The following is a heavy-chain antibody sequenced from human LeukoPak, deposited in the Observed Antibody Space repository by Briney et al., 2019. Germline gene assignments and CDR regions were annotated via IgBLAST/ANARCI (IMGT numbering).Heavy chain of an antibody. CDR2: MNPNSGNT. CDR3: ARGAGLEPYYYMDV. V-gene: IGHV1-8*03. CDR1: GYTFTSYD. Sequence: GASVKVSYKASGYTFTSYDINWVRQATGQGLEWMGWMNPNSGNTGYAQKFQGRVTITRNTSISTAYMELSSLRSEDTAVYYCARGAGLEPYYYMDVWGKGTTVTVSS. D-gene: IGHD1-1*01. J-gene: IGHJ6*03.